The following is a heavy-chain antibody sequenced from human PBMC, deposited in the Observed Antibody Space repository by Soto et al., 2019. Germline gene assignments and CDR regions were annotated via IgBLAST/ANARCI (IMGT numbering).Heavy chain of an antibody. D-gene: IGHD1-26*01. Sequence: TLYVTLAVCSGSMRGYYWPRIRQPPGKGLEWIGEINASGSNNYNPSLKSRVTISVDTSKNQFSLKLTSVIAADTAVYFCARAGFSGPYDAFDIWGQGTMVTVPS. J-gene: IGHJ3*02. V-gene: IGHV4-34*01. CDR2: INASGSN. CDR3: ARAGFSGPYDAFDI. CDR1: SGSMRGYY.